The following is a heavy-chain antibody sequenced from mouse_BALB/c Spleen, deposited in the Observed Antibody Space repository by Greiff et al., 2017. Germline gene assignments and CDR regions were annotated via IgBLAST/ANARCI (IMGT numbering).Heavy chain of an antibody. D-gene: IGHD1-1*01. J-gene: IGHJ3*01. V-gene: IGHV3-2*02. CDR3: ANHYYGSSFSWFAY. Sequence: EVQLQQSGPGLVKPSQSLSLTCTVTGYSITSDYAWNWIRQFPGNKLEWMGYISYSGSTSYNPSLKSRISITRDTSKNQFFLQLNSVTTEDTATYYCANHYYGSSFSWFAYWGQGTLVTVSA. CDR1: GYSITSDYA. CDR2: ISYSGST.